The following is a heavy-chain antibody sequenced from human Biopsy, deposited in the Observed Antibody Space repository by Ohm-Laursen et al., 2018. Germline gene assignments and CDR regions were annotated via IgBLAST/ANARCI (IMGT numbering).Heavy chain of an antibody. CDR1: GGIFSNYG. J-gene: IGHJ1*01. CDR3: ATKLTGYFHH. CDR2: NIPILGTG. D-gene: IGHD3-9*01. V-gene: IGHV1-69*06. Sequence: VASVKASCKAPGGIFSNYGVNWVRQAPGQGLEWLGGNIPILGTGNYAQKFQNRVTVAADTSTSTATMELRSQRSDEPAVYYCATKLTGYFHHWGQGTLVIVSS.